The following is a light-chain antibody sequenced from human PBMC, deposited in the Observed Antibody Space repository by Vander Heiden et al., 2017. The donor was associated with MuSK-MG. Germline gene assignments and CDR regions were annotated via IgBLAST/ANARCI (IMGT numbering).Light chain of an antibody. Sequence: IVLTQSPGALSLSPGESATLSCRASQSVYNHFLAWYQQRPGQPPRLVIQGASSRATGIPDRFSGSVSGTDFTLTISRLEPEDFAVYYCQHEGSSPWTFGQGTMVDI. CDR3: QHEGSSPWT. J-gene: IGKJ1*01. V-gene: IGKV3-20*01. CDR1: QSVYNHF. CDR2: GAS.